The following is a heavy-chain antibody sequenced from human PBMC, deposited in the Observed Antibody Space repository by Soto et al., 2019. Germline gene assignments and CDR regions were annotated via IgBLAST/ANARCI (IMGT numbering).Heavy chain of an antibody. Sequence: SLRLSCAASGFTFSSYGMHWVRQAPGKGLEWVAVISYDGSNKYYADSVKGRFTISRDNSKNTLYLQMNSLRAEDTAVYYCAKEPESSGWYVVSGNFDYWGQGTLVTVSS. CDR2: ISYDGSNK. V-gene: IGHV3-30*18. J-gene: IGHJ4*02. CDR3: AKEPESSGWYVVSGNFDY. D-gene: IGHD6-19*01. CDR1: GFTFSSYG.